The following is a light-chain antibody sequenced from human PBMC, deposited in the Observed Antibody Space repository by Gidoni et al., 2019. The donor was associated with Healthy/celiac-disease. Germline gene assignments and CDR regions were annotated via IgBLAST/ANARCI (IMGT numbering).Light chain of an antibody. CDR2: DAS. V-gene: IGKV3-11*01. CDR3: QQRSNWYT. CDR1: QSVSSS. J-gene: IGKJ2*01. Sequence: EIVLTQSPATLSLSPGERDTLSCRASQSVSSSLAWYQQKPGQAPRLLIYDASNRATGIPARFSGSVSGTDFTLTISSLEPEDFAVYYCQQRSNWYTFGQGTKLEIK.